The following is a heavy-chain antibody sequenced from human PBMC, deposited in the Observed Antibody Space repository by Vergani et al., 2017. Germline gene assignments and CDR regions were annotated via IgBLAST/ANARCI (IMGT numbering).Heavy chain of an antibody. J-gene: IGHJ4*02. D-gene: IGHD4-17*01. V-gene: IGHV4-59*12. CDR1: GGPISSYY. CDR3: AMSYGDYLSRV. CDR2: IYYSGST. Sequence: QVQLQESGPGLVKPSETLSLTCTVSGGPISSYYWSWIRQPPGKGLEWIGYIYYSGSTYYNPSLKSRVTISVDTSKNQFSLKLSSVTAADTAVYYCAMSYGDYLSRVWGQGTLVTVSS.